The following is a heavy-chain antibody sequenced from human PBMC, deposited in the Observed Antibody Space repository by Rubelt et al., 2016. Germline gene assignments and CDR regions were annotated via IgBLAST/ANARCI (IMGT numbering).Heavy chain of an antibody. Sequence: QVQLQESGPGLVKPSQTLSLTCTVSGGSISSGGYYWSWIRQPPGKGLEWIGEINHSGSTNYNPSLKSRVTISVDTSKNQFSLKLSSVTAADTAVYYCARGKWGWELRFDYWGQGTLVTVSS. CDR3: ARGKWGWELRFDY. D-gene: IGHD1-26*01. J-gene: IGHJ4*02. CDR1: GGSISSGGYY. CDR2: INHSGST. V-gene: IGHV4-31*03.